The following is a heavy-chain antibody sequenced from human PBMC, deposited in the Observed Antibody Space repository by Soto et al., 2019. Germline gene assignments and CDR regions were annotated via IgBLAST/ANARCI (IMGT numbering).Heavy chain of an antibody. J-gene: IGHJ1*01. CDR2: VISASGSV. V-gene: IGHV1-69*06. D-gene: IGHD5-18*01. CDR3: ARVGSRDAYNYVLDH. CDR1: GRIFSSFP. Sequence: QVQVVQSGAEVKKPGSSVKISYKASGRIFSSFPTSWVRQVPGQGLEWMGGVISASGSVTYAPKFQGRVTITAVNSAGMGYLELTSLTSEDTAIYYCARVGSRDAYNYVLDHWGPGTMVTVSS.